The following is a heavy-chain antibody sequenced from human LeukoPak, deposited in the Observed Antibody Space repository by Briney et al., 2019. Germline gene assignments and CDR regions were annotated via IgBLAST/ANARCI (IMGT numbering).Heavy chain of an antibody. CDR1: GFTFSGSA. J-gene: IGHJ4*02. CDR2: IRSKPNSYAT. V-gene: IGHV3-73*01. Sequence: PGGSLTLSCAASGFTFSGSAMHWVRQASGKGLEWVGRIRSKPNSYATAYAASVKGRFTFSRDDSKNTAYLQMNSLKTEDTAVYYCTSSGYVWDYFDYWGQGTLVTVSS. CDR3: TSSGYVWDYFDY. D-gene: IGHD5-12*01.